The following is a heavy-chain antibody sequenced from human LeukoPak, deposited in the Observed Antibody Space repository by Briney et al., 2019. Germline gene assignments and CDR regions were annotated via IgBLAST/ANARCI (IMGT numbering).Heavy chain of an antibody. CDR3: ARGPYSGCFDY. Sequence: GGSLRLSCAASGFTFSSYSMNWVRQAPGKGLEWISYISSSSGTIYYADSVKGRFTISRDNAKNSLYLHMNSLRAEDTAVYYCARGPYSGCFDYWGQGTLVTVSS. J-gene: IGHJ4*02. V-gene: IGHV3-48*04. CDR1: GFTFSSYS. CDR2: ISSSSGTI. D-gene: IGHD1-26*01.